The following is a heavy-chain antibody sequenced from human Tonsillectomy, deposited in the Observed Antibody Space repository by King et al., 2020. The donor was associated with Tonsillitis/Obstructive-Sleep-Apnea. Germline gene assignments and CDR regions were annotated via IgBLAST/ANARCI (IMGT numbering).Heavy chain of an antibody. CDR1: GFTFSSYP. J-gene: IGHJ4*01. V-gene: IGHV3-30*04. CDR3: ARSDCRGGSCYYDH. D-gene: IGHD2-15*01. Sequence: VQLVESGGGVVQPGRSLRLSCAASGFTFSSYPMHWVRQAPGKGLEWVAVISYDGSGKIYADSVKGRFTISRDSSKNTQYLQMNSLRVEDTALYYCARSDCRGGSCYYDHWGQGTLVTVPS. CDR2: ISYDGSGK.